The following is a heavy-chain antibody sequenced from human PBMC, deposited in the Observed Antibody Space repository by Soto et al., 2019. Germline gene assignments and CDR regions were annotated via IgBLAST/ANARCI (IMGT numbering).Heavy chain of an antibody. D-gene: IGHD6-19*01. CDR2: ISYDGSNK. CDR3: AKATGWTRYYFDY. J-gene: IGHJ4*02. V-gene: IGHV3-30*18. CDR1: GFTFSSDG. Sequence: QVQLVESGGGVVQPGRSLRLSCAASGFTFSSDGMHWVRQAPGKGLEWVAVISYDGSNKYYADSVKGRFTISRDNSKNTLYLQMNSLRAEDTAVYYCAKATGWTRYYFDYWGQGTLVTVSS.